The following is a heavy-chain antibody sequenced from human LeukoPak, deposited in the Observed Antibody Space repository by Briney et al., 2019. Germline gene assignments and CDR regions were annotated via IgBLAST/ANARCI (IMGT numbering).Heavy chain of an antibody. J-gene: IGHJ4*02. CDR1: GFTVSTNY. CDR3: AKDALDTASLSPFDY. CDR2: ISYDGSNK. Sequence: PGGSLRLSCAASGFTVSTNYMSWVRQAPGKGLEWVAVISYDGSNKYYADSVKGRFTISGDNSKNTLYLQMNSLRGEDTAVYYCAKDALDTASLSPFDYWGQGTLVTVSS. V-gene: IGHV3-30*18. D-gene: IGHD5-18*01.